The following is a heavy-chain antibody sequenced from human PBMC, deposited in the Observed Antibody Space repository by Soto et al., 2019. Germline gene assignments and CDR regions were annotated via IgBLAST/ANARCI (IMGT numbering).Heavy chain of an antibody. V-gene: IGHV3-66*01. CDR1: GFTVSNNY. CDR2: IYSGGST. Sequence: LVESGGGLVQPGGSLRLSCAASGFTVSNNYMSWVRQAPGKGLECVSLIYSGGSTYYADSVKGRFTISRDNSKNTLYLQMSRLGAEDTAMYYCTGYTHKREWGRGTLVTVSS. J-gene: IGHJ4*02. CDR3: TGYTHKRE.